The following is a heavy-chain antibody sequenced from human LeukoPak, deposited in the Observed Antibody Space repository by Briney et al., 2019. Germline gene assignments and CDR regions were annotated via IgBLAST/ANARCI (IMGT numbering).Heavy chain of an antibody. CDR3: ARIIAARLDLYYYYMDV. CDR2: INHSGST. Sequence: KPSETLSLTCAVYGGSFSGYYWSWIRQPPGKGLEWIGEINHSGSTNYNPSLKSRVTISVDTSKNQFSLKLSSVTAADTAVYYCARIIAARLDLYYYYMDVWGKGTTVTVSS. J-gene: IGHJ6*03. D-gene: IGHD6-6*01. V-gene: IGHV4-34*01. CDR1: GGSFSGYY.